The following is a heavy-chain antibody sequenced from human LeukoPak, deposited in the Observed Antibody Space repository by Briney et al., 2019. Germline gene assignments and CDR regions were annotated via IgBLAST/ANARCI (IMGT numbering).Heavy chain of an antibody. V-gene: IGHV3-48*01. J-gene: IGHJ4*02. D-gene: IGHD6-13*01. Sequence: GGSLRLSCAASGFTFSSYSMNWVRQAPGKGLEWVSYISSSSSTIHYADSVKGRFTISRDNAKNSLYLQMNSLRAEDTAVYYCAKRIATAGKHYFNNWGQGTLVTVSS. CDR1: GFTFSSYS. CDR3: AKRIATAGKHYFNN. CDR2: ISSSSSTI.